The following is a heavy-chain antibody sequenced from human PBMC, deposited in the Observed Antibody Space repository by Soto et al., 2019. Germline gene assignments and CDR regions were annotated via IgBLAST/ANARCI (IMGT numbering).Heavy chain of an antibody. D-gene: IGHD4-17*01. CDR1: GFTVSNNY. J-gene: IGHJ4*02. CDR2: IYSDGST. V-gene: IGHV3-53*01. Sequence: GGSLRLSCAPSGFTVSNNYMSWVRQAPGKGLEWVSVIYSDGSTYYADSVKGRFAISRDNSKNTLYLQMNSLRAEDTAVYYCARVTVTKYYFDYWGQGTQVTVSS. CDR3: ARVTVTKYYFDY.